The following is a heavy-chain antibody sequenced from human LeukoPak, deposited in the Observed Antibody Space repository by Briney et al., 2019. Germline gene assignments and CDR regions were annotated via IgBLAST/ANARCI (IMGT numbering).Heavy chain of an antibody. J-gene: IGHJ3*02. Sequence: TGGSLRLSCAASGFTFTGYYMHWVRQAPGQGLEWMGWINPNSGGTNYAQKFQGRVTMTRDTSISTAYMELSRLRSDDTAVYYCARDGRYRRAFDIRGQGTMVTVSS. D-gene: IGHD1-26*01. CDR1: GFTFTGYY. V-gene: IGHV1-2*02. CDR2: INPNSGGT. CDR3: ARDGRYRRAFDI.